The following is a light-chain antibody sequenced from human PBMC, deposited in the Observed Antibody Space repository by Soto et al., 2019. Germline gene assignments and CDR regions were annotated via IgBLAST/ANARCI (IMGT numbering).Light chain of an antibody. J-gene: IGLJ1*01. CDR2: DVS. Sequence: SVLTQPASVSGAPGQSIAISRTGNSNDVGAYDYVSWYQQHPGKAPKLMIYDVSNRPSGVSNRFSGSKSANTASLTISGLQAEDEADYYCTSYSSSGNHVSGTGTKVTVL. CDR1: SNDVGAYDY. CDR3: TSYSSSGNHV. V-gene: IGLV2-14*01.